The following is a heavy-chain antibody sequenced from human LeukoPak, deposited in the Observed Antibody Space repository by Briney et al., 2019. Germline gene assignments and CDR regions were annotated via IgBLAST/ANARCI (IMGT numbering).Heavy chain of an antibody. V-gene: IGHV4-39*07. CDR2: IYYSGST. J-gene: IGHJ3*02. CDR1: GGSISSSSYY. CDR3: ARSRSGYSYDHAAFEI. D-gene: IGHD5-18*01. Sequence: KPSETLSLTCTVSGGSISSSSYYWGWIRQPPGKGLEWIGSIYYSGSTYYNPSLKSRVTISVDTSKNQFSLKLYSVTAADTAVYYCARSRSGYSYDHAAFEIWGQGTMVTVSS.